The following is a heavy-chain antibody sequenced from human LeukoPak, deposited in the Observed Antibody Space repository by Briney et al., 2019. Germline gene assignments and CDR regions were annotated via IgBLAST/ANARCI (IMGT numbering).Heavy chain of an antibody. CDR2: IIPIFGTA. V-gene: IGHV1-69*13. J-gene: IGHJ4*02. Sequence: SLRVSCKASGGTFSSYAISWVRQDPGQGVEWMGGIIPIFGTANYAQKFQGRVTITADESTSTAYMELSSLRSEDTAVYYCAADHYDFWSGYYRVKNYFDYRGQGTLVTVSS. CDR1: GGTFSSYA. CDR3: AADHYDFWSGYYRVKNYFDY. D-gene: IGHD3-3*01.